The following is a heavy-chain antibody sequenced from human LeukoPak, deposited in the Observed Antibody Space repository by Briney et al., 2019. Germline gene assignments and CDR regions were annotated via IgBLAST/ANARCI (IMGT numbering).Heavy chain of an antibody. CDR1: GFTFSIYW. V-gene: IGHV3-7*01. CDR2: INQDGSEK. CDR3: AREIEGRYGD. Sequence: GGSLRLSCAASGFTFSIYWMTWVRQAPGKGLECVANINQDGSEKNYVDSVKGRFTISRDNAKNSLYLQMNSLRVEDTAVYYCAREIEGRYGDWGQGIMVTASS. D-gene: IGHD1-14*01. J-gene: IGHJ3*01.